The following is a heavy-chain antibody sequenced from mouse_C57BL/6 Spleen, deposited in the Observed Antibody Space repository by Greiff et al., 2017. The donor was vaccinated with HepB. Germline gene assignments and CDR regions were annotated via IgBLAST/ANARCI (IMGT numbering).Heavy chain of an antibody. CDR1: GFNIKDDY. V-gene: IGHV14-4*01. CDR2: IDPENGDT. D-gene: IGHD1-1*01. Sequence: VQLQQSGAELVRPGASVKLSCTASGFNIKDDYMHWVKQRPEQGLEWIGWIDPENGDTEYASKFQGKATITADTSSNTAYLQLSGLTSEDTAVYYCTTGTTSFDDWGQGTTLTVSS. CDR3: TTGTTSFDD. J-gene: IGHJ2*01.